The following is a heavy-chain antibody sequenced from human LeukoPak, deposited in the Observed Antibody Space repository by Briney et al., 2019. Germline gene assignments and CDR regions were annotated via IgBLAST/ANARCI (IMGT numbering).Heavy chain of an antibody. CDR2: INEDGSTT. CDR1: GFTFSSNW. CDR3: VRDLGGRSGH. J-gene: IGHJ4*02. V-gene: IGHV3-74*01. D-gene: IGHD1-26*01. Sequence: GGSLRLTCAASGFTFSSNWMHWVRQAPGKGLVWVSRINEDGSTTNYADSVKGRSTIFRDNAKNTLYLQMNSLRAEDTAVYYCVRDLGGRSGHWGQGTLVTVSS.